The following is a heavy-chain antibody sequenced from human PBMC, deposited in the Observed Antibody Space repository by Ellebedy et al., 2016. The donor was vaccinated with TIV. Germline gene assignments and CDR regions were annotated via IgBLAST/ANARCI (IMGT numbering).Heavy chain of an antibody. CDR2: INWNGGST. V-gene: IGHV3-20*01. J-gene: IGHJ2*01. CDR1: GFTFADYG. Sequence: GESLKISCAASGFTFADYGMSWVRQAQGKGLEWVSGINWNGGSTGYADSVKGRFTISRDNAKNSLYLQMNSLRAEDTALYHCARVGLRWGYFDLWGRGTLVTVSS. CDR3: ARVGLRWGYFDL. D-gene: IGHD4-23*01.